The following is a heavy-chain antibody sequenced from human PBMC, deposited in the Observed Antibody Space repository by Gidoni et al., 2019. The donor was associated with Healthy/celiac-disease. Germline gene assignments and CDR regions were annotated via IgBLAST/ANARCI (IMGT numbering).Heavy chain of an antibody. CDR2: INPSGGST. CDR3: ASQRSITIFGVVMPYGMDV. CDR1: GYTFTSYY. Sequence: QVQLVQSGAEVKKPGASVKVSCKASGYTFTSYYMHWVRQAPGQGLEWMGIINPSGGSTSYAQKFQGRVTMTRDTSTSTVYMELSSLRSEDTAVYYCASQRSITIFGVVMPYGMDVWGQGTTVTVSS. D-gene: IGHD3-3*01. V-gene: IGHV1-46*03. J-gene: IGHJ6*02.